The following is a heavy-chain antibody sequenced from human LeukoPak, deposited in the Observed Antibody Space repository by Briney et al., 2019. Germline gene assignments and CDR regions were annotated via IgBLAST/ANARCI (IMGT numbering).Heavy chain of an antibody. CDR1: GGSLSSYY. J-gene: IGHJ4*02. CDR2: IYYSGST. V-gene: IGHV4-59*01. CDR3: AREFFSDFYFDY. D-gene: IGHD2/OR15-2a*01. Sequence: SETLSLTCTVSGGSLSSYYWSWIRQPPGKGLEWIGYIYYSGSTNYNPSLKSRVTISVDTSKNQFSLKLSSVTAADTAVYYCAREFFSDFYFDYWGQGTLVTVSS.